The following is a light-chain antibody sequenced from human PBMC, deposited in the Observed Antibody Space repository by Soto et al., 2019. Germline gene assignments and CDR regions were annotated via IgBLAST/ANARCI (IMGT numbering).Light chain of an antibody. CDR2: AAS. J-gene: IGKJ1*01. CDR1: QSISSW. Sequence: DIQMTQSPSTLSGSVGDRVTITCRASQSISSWLAWYQQKPGKAPKLLIYAASSLQSGVPSRFSGSGSGTDFTLTISSLQPEDFATYYCHQYNSYSPWTFGQGTKVDIK. V-gene: IGKV1-5*01. CDR3: HQYNSYSPWT.